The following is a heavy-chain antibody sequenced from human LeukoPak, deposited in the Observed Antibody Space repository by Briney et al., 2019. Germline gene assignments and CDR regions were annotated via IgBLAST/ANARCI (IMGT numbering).Heavy chain of an antibody. D-gene: IGHD6-13*01. CDR2: ISNGGNNK. V-gene: IGHV3-30-3*01. J-gene: IGHJ3*02. Sequence: GGSLRLSCAASGFAFSSYALHWVRQNPGKGLEWLASISNGGNNKYYADSVKGRFTISRDNSKNTLYLQMNSLRAEDTAVYYCAKDRSSSWYRDAFDIWGQGTMVTVSS. CDR1: GFAFSSYA. CDR3: AKDRSSSWYRDAFDI.